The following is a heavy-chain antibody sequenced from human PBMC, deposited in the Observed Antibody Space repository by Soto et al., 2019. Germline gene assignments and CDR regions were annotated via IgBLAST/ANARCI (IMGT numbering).Heavy chain of an antibody. V-gene: IGHV4-4*02. J-gene: IGHJ5*02. CDR3: AIGPRIAGNTTPHES. CDR1: GGSITNSNW. CDR2: IYHAGST. D-gene: IGHD1-26*01. Sequence: PSETLSLTCTVSGGSITNSNWWSWVRLPPAKGLEWIGDIYHAGSTKYNPSLERRVTISVDTSNNQFALTLTSLTAADTAVYFFAIGPRIAGNTTPHESWGQRPRVTVSS.